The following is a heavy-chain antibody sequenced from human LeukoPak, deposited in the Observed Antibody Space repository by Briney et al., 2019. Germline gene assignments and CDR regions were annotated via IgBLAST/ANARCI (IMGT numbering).Heavy chain of an antibody. CDR3: AKDDRVSLYYFDY. CDR2: ISGGGGST. D-gene: IGHD4-4*01. V-gene: IGHV3-23*01. J-gene: IGHJ4*02. Sequence: SGGSLRLSCAASGFTFSSYAMSWVRQAPGKGLEWVSAISGGGGSTYYADPVKGRFTISRDNSKNTLYLQMNSLRAEDTAVYYCAKDDRVSLYYFDYWGQGTLVTVSS. CDR1: GFTFSSYA.